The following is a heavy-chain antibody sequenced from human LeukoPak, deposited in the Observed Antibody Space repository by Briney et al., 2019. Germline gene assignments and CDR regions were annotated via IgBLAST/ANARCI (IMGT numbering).Heavy chain of an antibody. CDR1: GFTFSSYA. J-gene: IGHJ4*02. CDR2: ISGSGGCT. V-gene: IGHV3-23*01. CDR3: AKAPYYYGSGSGIDY. D-gene: IGHD3-10*01. Sequence: LTGGSLRLSCAASGFTFSSYAMSWVRQAPGKGLEWVSAISGSGGCTYYADSVKGRFTISRDNPKNTLYLQMNSLRAEDTAVYYCAKAPYYYGSGSGIDYWGQGTLVTVSS.